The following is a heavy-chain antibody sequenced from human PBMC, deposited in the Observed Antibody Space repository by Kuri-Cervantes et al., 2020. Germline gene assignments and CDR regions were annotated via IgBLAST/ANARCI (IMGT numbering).Heavy chain of an antibody. CDR2: ISSSSSYI. CDR3: ARDHVVVPAAPFDY. J-gene: IGHJ4*02. CDR1: GFTFSSYS. V-gene: IGHV3-21*01. D-gene: IGHD2-2*01. Sequence: GESLKISCAASGFTFSSYSMNWVRQAPGKGLEWVSSISSSSSYIYYADSVKGRFTISRDNAKNSLYLQMNSLRAEDTAVYYCARDHVVVPAAPFDYWGQGTLVTGSS.